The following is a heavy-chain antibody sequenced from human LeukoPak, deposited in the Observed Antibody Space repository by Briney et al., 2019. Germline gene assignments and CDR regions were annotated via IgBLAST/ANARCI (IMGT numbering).Heavy chain of an antibody. Sequence: PSETLSLTCTVSGGSISSYYWSWIRQPPGKGLEWIGYIYNSGSTNYNPSLKSRVTISVDTSKKHFSLRLSSVIAADTAVYYCTRLSTLRGVDVWGQGTLVTVSS. CDR2: IYNSGST. CDR1: GGSISSYY. D-gene: IGHD1-1*01. J-gene: IGHJ4*02. V-gene: IGHV4-59*01. CDR3: TRLSTLRGVDV.